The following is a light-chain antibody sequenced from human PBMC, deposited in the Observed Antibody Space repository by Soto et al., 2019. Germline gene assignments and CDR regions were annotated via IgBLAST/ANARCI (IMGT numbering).Light chain of an antibody. CDR3: QQYNTYPWT. V-gene: IGKV1-5*03. CDR2: NTS. J-gene: IGKJ1*01. Sequence: DIQMTQSPSTLSASVGDRVTITCRASQSIRSWLAWYQQKPGKAPNLLIYNTSSLQSGVPSRFSGSESGTEFTLIISRLQHDDFTTYFYQQYNTYPWTFGQGTKVEIK. CDR1: QSIRSW.